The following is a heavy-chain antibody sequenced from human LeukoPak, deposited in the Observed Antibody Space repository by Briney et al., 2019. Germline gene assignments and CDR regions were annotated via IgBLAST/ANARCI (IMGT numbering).Heavy chain of an antibody. J-gene: IGHJ4*02. CDR2: IIPIFGTA. Sequence: SVKVSCKASGGTFIRYAISWVRQAPGQGLEWMGGIIPIFGTANYAQKFQGRVTITADESTSTAYMEMSSLRSEDTAVYYCARSPGGDPRGRLDHWGQGTLVTVSS. V-gene: IGHV1-69*13. D-gene: IGHD3-16*01. CDR1: GGTFIRYA. CDR3: ARSPGGDPRGRLDH.